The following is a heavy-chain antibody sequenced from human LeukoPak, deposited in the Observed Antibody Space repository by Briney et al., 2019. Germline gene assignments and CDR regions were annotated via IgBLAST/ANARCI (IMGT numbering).Heavy chain of an antibody. CDR3: ARVRSTWWLPENDVFDI. D-gene: IGHD6-13*01. CDR2: MNPNNANT. Sequence: ASVKVSCKASGYTFTSYDINWVRQATGQGLEWMGWMNPNNANTGYAQKFQGRVTMTRNTSITTAYLELSSLRSEDTAVYYCARVRSTWWLPENDVFDIWGQGTMVTVSS. V-gene: IGHV1-8*01. CDR1: GYTFTSYD. J-gene: IGHJ3*02.